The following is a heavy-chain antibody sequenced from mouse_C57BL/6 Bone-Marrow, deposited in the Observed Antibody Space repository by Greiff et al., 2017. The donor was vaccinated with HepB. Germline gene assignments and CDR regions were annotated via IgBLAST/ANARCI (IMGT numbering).Heavy chain of an antibody. J-gene: IGHJ2*01. CDR1: GYTFTDYY. D-gene: IGHD1-1*01. V-gene: IGHV1-76*01. CDR2: IYPGSGNT. CDR3: AREGYYYGSSSFDY. Sequence: QVQLKQSGAELVRPGASVKLSCKASGYTFTDYYINWVKQRPGQGLEWIARIYPGSGNTYYNEKFKGKATLTAEKSSSTAYMQLSSLTSEDSAVYFCAREGYYYGSSSFDYWGQGTTLTVSS.